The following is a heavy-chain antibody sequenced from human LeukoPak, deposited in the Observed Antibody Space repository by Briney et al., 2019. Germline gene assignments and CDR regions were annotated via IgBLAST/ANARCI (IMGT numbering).Heavy chain of an antibody. CDR3: ARDVTMVRDSRDWFDP. D-gene: IGHD3-10*01. CDR1: GYTFTSYD. J-gene: IGHJ5*02. V-gene: IGHV1-8*01. Sequence: ASVKVSCKASGYTFTSYDINWVRQATGQGLEWMGWMNPNSGNTGYAQKFQGRVTMTRNTSISTAYMELSSLRSEGTAVYYCARDVTMVRDSRDWFDPWGQGTLVTVSS. CDR2: MNPNSGNT.